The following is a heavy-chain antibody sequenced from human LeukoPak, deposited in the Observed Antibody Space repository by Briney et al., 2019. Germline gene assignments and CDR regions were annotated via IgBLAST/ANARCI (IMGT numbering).Heavy chain of an antibody. D-gene: IGHD5-18*01. CDR2: IYYSGSA. V-gene: IGHV4-39*01. Sequence: PSETLSLTCTVSGGSISSSLYYWAWIRQSPGNGLEWIGSIYYSGSAYYNPSLKSRVTISVDTSKNQFSLKLSSVTAADTAVYYCARRYDATAMIDYWGQGTLVTVSS. CDR3: ARRYDATAMIDY. J-gene: IGHJ4*02. CDR1: GGSISSSLYY.